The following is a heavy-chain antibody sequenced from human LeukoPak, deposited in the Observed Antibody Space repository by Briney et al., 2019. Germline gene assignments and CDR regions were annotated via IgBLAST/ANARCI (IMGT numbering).Heavy chain of an antibody. CDR2: ISYDGSNK. CDR1: GFTFSSYA. D-gene: IGHD3-22*01. CDR3: ARDGGSSGYYPFDY. Sequence: PGRSLRLSCAASGFTFSSYAMHWVRQAPGKGLEWVAVISYDGSNKYYADSVKGRFTISRDNPKNTLYLQMNSLRAEDTAVYYCARDGGSSGYYPFDYWGQRTLVTVSS. J-gene: IGHJ4*02. V-gene: IGHV3-30*01.